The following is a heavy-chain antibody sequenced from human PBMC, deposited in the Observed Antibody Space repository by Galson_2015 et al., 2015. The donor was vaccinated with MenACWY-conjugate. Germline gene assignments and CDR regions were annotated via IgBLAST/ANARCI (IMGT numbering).Heavy chain of an antibody. V-gene: IGHV3-7*03. CDR1: GFIFNNYW. CDR3: AGDLGFYCSRNDCYSPY. D-gene: IGHD2-2*01. J-gene: IGHJ4*02. CDR2: IKQDGSEK. Sequence: SLRLSCAASGFIFNNYWMSWVRQVPGKGPEWVANIKQDGSEKYYVDSVRGRFTISRDNAKNSLYLQMNSLRAEDTAVYYCAGDLGFYCSRNDCYSPYWGQGTLVTVSS.